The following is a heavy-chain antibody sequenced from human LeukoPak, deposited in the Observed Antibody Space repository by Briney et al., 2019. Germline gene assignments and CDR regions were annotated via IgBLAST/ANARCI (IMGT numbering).Heavy chain of an antibody. V-gene: IGHV3-15*01. CDR3: TTALY. Sequence: GGPLRLFCAASGFTFSKAWVSWVRQATGKGLEWVGRIKSKTDGGTTDYAAPVKSRFTISNDHSKSTRDLQMDSLKSEDTAVYCCTTALYWGQGALVTVAS. CDR2: IKSKTDGGTT. J-gene: IGHJ4*02. CDR1: GFTFSKAW.